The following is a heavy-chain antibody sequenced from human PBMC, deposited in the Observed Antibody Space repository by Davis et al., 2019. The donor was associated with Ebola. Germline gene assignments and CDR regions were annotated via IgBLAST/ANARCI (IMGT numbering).Heavy chain of an antibody. CDR1: GDSMTSRGYF. CDR3: ARRYIDPAKEDWFDP. Sequence: MPSETLSLTCSVSGDSMTSRGYFWGWLRQPPGKNLEYIGSIYSSGSAYCNPSLKSRVTMSVDTSKKQFSLWLTSVTAADTAIYYCARRYIDPAKEDWFDPWGQGILVTVSS. CDR2: IYSSGSA. D-gene: IGHD3-9*01. J-gene: IGHJ5*02. V-gene: IGHV4-39*01.